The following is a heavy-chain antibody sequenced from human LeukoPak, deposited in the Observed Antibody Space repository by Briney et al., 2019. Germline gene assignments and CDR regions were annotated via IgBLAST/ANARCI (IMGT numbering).Heavy chain of an antibody. J-gene: IGHJ3*02. Sequence: GESLKISCKGSGYSFTSYWIGWVRQMPGKGLEWMGIIYPGDSDTRYSPSFQGQVTISADKSISTAYLQWSSLKASDTAMYYCARLGGYCSSTSCEGNAFDIWDQGTMVTVSS. CDR2: IYPGDSDT. D-gene: IGHD2-2*01. CDR3: ARLGGYCSSTSCEGNAFDI. CDR1: GYSFTSYW. V-gene: IGHV5-51*01.